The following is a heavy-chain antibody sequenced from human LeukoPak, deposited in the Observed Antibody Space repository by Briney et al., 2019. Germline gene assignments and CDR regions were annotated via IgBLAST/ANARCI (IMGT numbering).Heavy chain of an antibody. Sequence: SETLSLTCAVYGGSFSGYYWSWIRQSPGKGLEWIGEIDHSENTNYNPSLKSRVTISVDTSKNQFSLKLSSVTAADTAVYYCARVPLSAPFDYWGQGTLVTVSS. CDR1: GGSFSGYY. V-gene: IGHV4-34*01. CDR3: ARVPLSAPFDY. CDR2: IDHSENT. J-gene: IGHJ4*02.